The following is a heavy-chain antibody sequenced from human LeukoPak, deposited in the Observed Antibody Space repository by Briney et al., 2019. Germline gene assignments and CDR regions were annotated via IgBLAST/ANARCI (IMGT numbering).Heavy chain of an antibody. CDR1: GYTFTGYY. D-gene: IGHD6-19*01. J-gene: IGHJ4*02. CDR3: ARAPRSSGWSDFDY. CDR2: INPNSGGT. Sequence: GASVKVSCKASGYTFTGYYMHWVRQAPGQGLEWMGWINPNSGGTNYAQKFQGRVTMTRDTSISTAYMELSRLRSDDTAVYYCARAPRSSGWSDFDYWGQGTLVTVSS. V-gene: IGHV1-2*02.